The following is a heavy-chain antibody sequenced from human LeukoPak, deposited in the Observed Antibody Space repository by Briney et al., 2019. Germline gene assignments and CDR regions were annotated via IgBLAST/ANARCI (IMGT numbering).Heavy chain of an antibody. Sequence: GASVKVSCKASGYTFTGYYMHWVRQAPGQGLEWMGWINPNSGGTNYAQKFQGRVTMTRDTSISTAYMELSRLRSDDTAVYYCARDPLVRGVIIQYYYYYYGMDVWGQGTLVTVSS. CDR2: INPNSGGT. CDR3: ARDPLVRGVIIQYYYYYYGMDV. D-gene: IGHD3-10*01. J-gene: IGHJ6*02. V-gene: IGHV1-2*02. CDR1: GYTFTGYY.